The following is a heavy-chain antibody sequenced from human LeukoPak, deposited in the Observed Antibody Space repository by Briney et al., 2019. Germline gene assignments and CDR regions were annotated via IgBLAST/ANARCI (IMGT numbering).Heavy chain of an antibody. CDR3: VIDLGDYNDF. V-gene: IGHV3-74*01. CDR2: INTQGTYT. Sequence: PGGSLRLSCAVSGITFSSYWMHWVRQDPGRGLLWVSRINTQGTYTNYADSVKGRFTISRDNAKNTLYLQMSSLRADDTAVYYCVIDLGDYNDFWGQGTTVTVSS. J-gene: IGHJ6*02. D-gene: IGHD4-17*01. CDR1: GITFSSYW.